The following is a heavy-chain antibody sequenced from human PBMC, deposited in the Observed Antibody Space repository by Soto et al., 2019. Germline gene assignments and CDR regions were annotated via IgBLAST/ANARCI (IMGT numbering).Heavy chain of an antibody. CDR1: GDFIRKYY. D-gene: IGHD6-19*01. J-gene: IGHJ2*01. CDR3: ARDSAVAGRSYWYFDL. Sequence: QVELQESGPGLVRPSETLSLTCSVSGDFIRKYYWSWIRQPAGKALEWIGRIYASGSTNFNPSLKSRVTMSDDTSKNQISLRLSSVTAADTAIYYCARDSAVAGRSYWYFDLWGRGTLVTVSS. V-gene: IGHV4-4*07. CDR2: IYASGST.